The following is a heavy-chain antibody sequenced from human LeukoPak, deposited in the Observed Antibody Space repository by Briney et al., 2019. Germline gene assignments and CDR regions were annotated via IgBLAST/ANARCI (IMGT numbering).Heavy chain of an antibody. CDR1: GFIFSSYW. D-gene: IGHD3-3*01. CDR3: ARDKYDFWSGYPYGMDV. CDR2: IKQDGSEK. V-gene: IGHV3-7*01. Sequence: PGGSLRLSCAASGFIFSSYWMSWVRQAPGKGLEWVANIKQDGSEKYYVDSVKGRFTISRDNVKNSLYLQMNSLRAEDTAVYYCARDKYDFWSGYPYGMDVWGQGTTVTVSS. J-gene: IGHJ6*02.